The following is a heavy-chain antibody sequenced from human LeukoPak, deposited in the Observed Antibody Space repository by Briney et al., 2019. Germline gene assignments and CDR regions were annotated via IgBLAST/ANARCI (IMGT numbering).Heavy chain of an antibody. Sequence: GGSLRLSCAASGFTVSSNYMSWVRQAPGKGLEWVSVLYSGGSTYYADSVKGRFTISRDNSKNTLYLQLNSLRAEDTAVYYCARVSTVLYYFDYWGQGTLVTVSS. CDR1: GFTVSSNY. CDR3: ARVSTVLYYFDY. V-gene: IGHV3-66*01. J-gene: IGHJ4*02. CDR2: LYSGGST. D-gene: IGHD4-11*01.